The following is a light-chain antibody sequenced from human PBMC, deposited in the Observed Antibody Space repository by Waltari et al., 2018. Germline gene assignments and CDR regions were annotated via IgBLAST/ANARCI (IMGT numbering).Light chain of an antibody. CDR2: EVS. V-gene: IGLV2-14*01. CDR3: SSYTTSSAPGV. Sequence: QSALTPPASLPGPPGPSITISCSGTDSTVGASDFVSWYQQHPGKAPHLIIYEVSNRPSGISNRFSASKSGNTASLTISGLQAEDEADYYCSSYTTSSAPGVFGTGTRVTVL. CDR1: DSTVGASDF. J-gene: IGLJ1*01.